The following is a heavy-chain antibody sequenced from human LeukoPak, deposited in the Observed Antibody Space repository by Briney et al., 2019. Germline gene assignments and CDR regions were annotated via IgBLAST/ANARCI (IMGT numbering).Heavy chain of an antibody. D-gene: IGHD1-20*01. CDR2: IYYSGST. V-gene: IGHV4-59*12. CDR1: GGSISSYY. J-gene: IGHJ4*02. CDR3: ARRDNWNEGFDY. Sequence: SETLSLTCTVSGGSISSYYWSWIRQPPGKGLEWIGYIYYSGSTNYNPSLKSRVTMSVDTSKNQFSLKLSSVTAADTAVYYCARRDNWNEGFDYWGQGTLVTVSS.